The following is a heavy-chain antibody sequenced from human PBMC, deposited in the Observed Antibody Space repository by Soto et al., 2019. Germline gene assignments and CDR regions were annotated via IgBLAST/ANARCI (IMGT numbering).Heavy chain of an antibody. V-gene: IGHV4-30-2*01. CDR2: IYQTGTT. CDR1: GDSINTDGHA. J-gene: IGHJ5*02. CDR3: ARAVFCTDGFCFTNWLAP. Sequence: HLQLQESGSGLVEPSETLSLTCTVSGDSINTDGHAWSWIRHPPGEAPEWIGYIYQTGTTLFNPSLSNRVSISADRSMNQLSLHLTFVIAADTAVYYCARAVFCTDGFCFTNWLAPWGQGILGSVSS. D-gene: IGHD2-8*01.